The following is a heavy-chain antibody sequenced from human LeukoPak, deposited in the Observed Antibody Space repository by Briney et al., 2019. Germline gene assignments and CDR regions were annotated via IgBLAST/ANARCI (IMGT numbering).Heavy chain of an antibody. CDR1: GFTFSSYW. V-gene: IGHV3-7*03. D-gene: IGHD3-10*01. J-gene: IGHJ3*02. CDR2: IKQDGSEK. CDR3: AKGLLWFGEAHHNAFDI. Sequence: GGSLRLSCAASGFTFSSYWMSWVRQAPGKGLEWVANIKQDGSEKYYVDSVKGRFTISRDNAKNSLYLQMNSLRAEDTALYYCAKGLLWFGEAHHNAFDIWGQGTMVTVSS.